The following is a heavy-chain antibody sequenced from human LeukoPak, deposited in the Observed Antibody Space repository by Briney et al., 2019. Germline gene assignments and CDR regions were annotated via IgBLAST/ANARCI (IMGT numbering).Heavy chain of an antibody. CDR2: IYYSGST. V-gene: IGHV4-30-4*01. D-gene: IGHD3-3*01. Sequence: SQTLSLTCTVSGGSISSGDYYWSWIRQPPGKGLEWIGYIYYSGSTYYNPSLKSRVTISIDMFKNQFSLKLSAVTAADTAVYYCARRTYYDFWTVDYWGQGTLVTVSS. CDR1: GGSISSGDYY. CDR3: ARRTYYDFWTVDY. J-gene: IGHJ4*02.